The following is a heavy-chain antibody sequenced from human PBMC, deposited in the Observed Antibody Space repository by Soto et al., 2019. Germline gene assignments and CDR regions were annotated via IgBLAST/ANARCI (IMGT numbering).Heavy chain of an antibody. Sequence: EAQLVESGGGLVQPGGSLRLSCAASGFTFSNYEMHWVRQAPGKGLEYVSGISNNGAHTDYAKSVKGRFTISRDNSVNTLYLQMGNLRAEDMALYYCARRGYGSRWPNVYMDVWGKGTTVTVSS. CDR3: ARRGYGSRWPNVYMDV. J-gene: IGHJ6*03. V-gene: IGHV3-64*01. D-gene: IGHD6-13*01. CDR2: ISNNGAHT. CDR1: GFTFSNYE.